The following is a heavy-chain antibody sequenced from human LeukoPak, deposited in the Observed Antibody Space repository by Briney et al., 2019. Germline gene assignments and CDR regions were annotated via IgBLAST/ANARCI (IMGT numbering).Heavy chain of an antibody. D-gene: IGHD4-23*01. CDR3: AGDYGGDFDY. V-gene: IGHV4-39*02. J-gene: IGHJ4*02. CDR2: IFYSGST. CDR1: GSSINSSSYY. Sequence: PSETLSLTCTVSGSSINSSSYYWGWIRQPPGKGLEWIGSIFYSGSTYYNPSLKSRVTISVDTSKNQFSLKLSSVTAADTAVYYCAGDYGGDFDYWGQGTLVTVSS.